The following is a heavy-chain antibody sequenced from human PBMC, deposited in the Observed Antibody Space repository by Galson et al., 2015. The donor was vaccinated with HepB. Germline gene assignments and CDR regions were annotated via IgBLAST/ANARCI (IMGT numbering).Heavy chain of an antibody. D-gene: IGHD5-24*01. CDR1: GGSFSSGGYS. V-gene: IGHV4-30-2*01. CDR2: IYHSGST. J-gene: IGHJ4*02. CDR3: ARGGSGRDGYSLFDY. Sequence: TLSLTCAVYGGSFSSGGYSWSWIRQPPGKGLEWIGYIYHSGSTYYNPSLKSRVTISVDRSKNQFSLKLSSVTAADTAVYYCARGGSGRDGYSLFDYWGQGTLVTVSS.